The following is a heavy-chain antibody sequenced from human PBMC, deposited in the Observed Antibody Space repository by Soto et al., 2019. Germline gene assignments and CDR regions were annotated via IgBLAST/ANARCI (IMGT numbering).Heavy chain of an antibody. CDR2: IYWDDDK. CDR3: AHYVSTSPAGWFAP. J-gene: IGHJ5*02. Sequence: QITLKESGPTLVKPTQTLTLTCTFSGLSLSTSGEAVGWIRQPPGKALDWLALIYWDDDKRYNPTLKTRITLTNDTSKNQEVLTLSNIDPVDPATYACAHYVSTSPAGWFAPWGQGILVPVSS. D-gene: IGHD3-10*02. V-gene: IGHV2-5*02. CDR1: GLSLSTSGEA.